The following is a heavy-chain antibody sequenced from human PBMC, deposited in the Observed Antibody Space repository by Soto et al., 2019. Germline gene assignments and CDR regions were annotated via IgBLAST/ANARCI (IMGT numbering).Heavy chain of an antibody. CDR2: IYWDDDK. D-gene: IGHD3-16*01. J-gene: IGHJ5*02. Sequence: QITLKESGPTLVKPTQTLTLTCTFSGFSLTTRGVGVGWIRQSPGKALEWLALIYWDDDKRYSPSLQSRLSITKDTSKNQVVLTMTNVDPVDTATYYCAHIPNYYQYDWFDPWGQGTLVSVSS. CDR3: AHIPNYYQYDWFDP. CDR1: GFSLTTRGVG. V-gene: IGHV2-5*02.